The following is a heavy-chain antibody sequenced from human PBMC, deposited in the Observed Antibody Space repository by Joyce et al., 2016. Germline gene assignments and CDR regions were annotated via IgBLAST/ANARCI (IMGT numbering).Heavy chain of an antibody. Sequence: QVQLQQWGAGLLKPSETLSLTCAVYGGSFSGYYWSWIRQPPGKGLEWIGEINHSGSTNDNPSLKSRVTISVDTSKNQFSLKLSSVTAADTAVYYCARGPRANWGLVWFDPWGQGTLVTVSS. CDR2: INHSGST. J-gene: IGHJ5*02. V-gene: IGHV4-34*01. CDR1: GGSFSGYY. D-gene: IGHD7-27*01. CDR3: ARGPRANWGLVWFDP.